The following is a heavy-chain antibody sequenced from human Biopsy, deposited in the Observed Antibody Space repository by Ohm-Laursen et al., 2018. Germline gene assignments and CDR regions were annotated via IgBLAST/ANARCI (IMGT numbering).Heavy chain of an antibody. Sequence: SQTLSLTCTVSGVSIIGGRYYWNWIRHHPGKGLEWIGNIFYSANTYYNPPLKSRVTISVDTSKNQFSLKLSSVTAADTAVYYCARLGSGDYFPTFFDFWGQGALVTVSS. D-gene: IGHD5-12*01. CDR1: GVSIIGGRYY. CDR2: IFYSANT. V-gene: IGHV4-31*03. J-gene: IGHJ4*02. CDR3: ARLGSGDYFPTFFDF.